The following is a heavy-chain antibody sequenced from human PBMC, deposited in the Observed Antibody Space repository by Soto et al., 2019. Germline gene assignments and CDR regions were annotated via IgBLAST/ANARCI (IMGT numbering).Heavy chain of an antibody. CDR2: ISSNGIGT. D-gene: IGHD6-6*01. V-gene: IGHV3-64*01. Sequence: EAGGGLAQPGGSLRLSCAASGFTFSSDAMDWVRQAPGKGREYVSGISSNGIGTYYASSVKGRFTISRDNSRDTVYLQMDSLRPEDMAVYYCARRARADYYYMDVWGKGTTGTV. J-gene: IGHJ6*03. CDR1: GFTFSSDA. CDR3: ARRARADYYYMDV.